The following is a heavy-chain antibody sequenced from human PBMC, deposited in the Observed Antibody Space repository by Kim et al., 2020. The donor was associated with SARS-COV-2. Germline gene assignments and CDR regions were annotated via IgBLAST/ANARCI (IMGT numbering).Heavy chain of an antibody. Sequence: GGSLRLSCAASGFTFSSYGMHWVRQAPGKGLEWVAVIWYDGSNKYYADSVKGRFTISRDNSKNTLYLQMNSLRAEDTAVYYCARGRYSGSYYDWFDPWGQGTLVTVSS. CDR3: ARGRYSGSYYDWFDP. D-gene: IGHD1-26*01. V-gene: IGHV3-33*01. J-gene: IGHJ5*02. CDR2: IWYDGSNK. CDR1: GFTFSSYG.